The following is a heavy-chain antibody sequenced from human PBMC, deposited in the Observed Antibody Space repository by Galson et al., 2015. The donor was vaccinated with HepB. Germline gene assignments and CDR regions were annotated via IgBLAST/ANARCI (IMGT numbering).Heavy chain of an antibody. CDR2: IGTAGDT. Sequence: SLRLSCAASGFTFSSYDMHWVRQATGKGLEWVSAIGTAGDTYYPGSVKGRFTISRENAKNSLCLQMNSLRAGDTAVYYCARDALYYYGMDVWGQGTTVTVSS. CDR1: GFTFSSYD. CDR3: ARDALYYYGMDV. V-gene: IGHV3-13*01. J-gene: IGHJ6*02.